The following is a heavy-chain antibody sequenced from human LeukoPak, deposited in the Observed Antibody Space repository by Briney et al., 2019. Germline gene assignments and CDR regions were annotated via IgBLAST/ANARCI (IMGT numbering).Heavy chain of an antibody. CDR1: GFTFSSYA. D-gene: IGHD4-17*01. CDR2: ISYDGSNK. CDR3: ARGGSTDYGDFFDY. Sequence: GRSLRLSCAASGFTFSSYAMHWVRQAPGKGLEWVAVISYDGSNKYYADSVKGRFAISRDNSKNTLYLQMNSLRAEDTAVYYCARGGSTDYGDFFDYWGQGTLVTVSS. V-gene: IGHV3-30*09. J-gene: IGHJ4*02.